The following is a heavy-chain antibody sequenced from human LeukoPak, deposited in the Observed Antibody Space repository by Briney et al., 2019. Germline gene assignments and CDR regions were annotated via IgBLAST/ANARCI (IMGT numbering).Heavy chain of an antibody. CDR3: ARLKGYYIDF. J-gene: IGHJ4*02. Sequence: SETLSLTCSVSGDSVSSSSYYWGWIRQPPGKGLEDIGCIYHSGSTFYNPSLESRVTISVDTSENHFSLKLSSVTAADTAVYYCARLKGYYIDFWGLGTLVTVSS. CDR2: IYHSGST. V-gene: IGHV4-39*02. CDR1: GDSVSSSSYY.